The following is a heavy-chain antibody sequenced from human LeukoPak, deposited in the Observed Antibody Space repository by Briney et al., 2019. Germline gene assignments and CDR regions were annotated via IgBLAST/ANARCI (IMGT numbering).Heavy chain of an antibody. Sequence: SQTLSVTCTVSGVSISSGDYYWSWIRQPPGKGLEWIGYIYYSGYTYYNPSLKSRITISVDTSKNQFSLKLSSVTAADTAVYYCARSGYTYGTNWFDPWGQGTLVTVSS. CDR2: IYYSGYT. J-gene: IGHJ5*02. CDR1: GVSISSGDYY. CDR3: ARSGYTYGTNWFDP. D-gene: IGHD5-18*01. V-gene: IGHV4-30-4*01.